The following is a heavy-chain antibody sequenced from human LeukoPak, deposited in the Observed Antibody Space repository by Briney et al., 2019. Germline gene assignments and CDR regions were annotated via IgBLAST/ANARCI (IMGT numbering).Heavy chain of an antibody. CDR2: IYYSGST. CDR3: ARDNWNYIYYGVDV. J-gene: IGHJ6*02. V-gene: IGHV4-31*03. D-gene: IGHD1-7*01. Sequence: PSQTLSLTCTVSGGSISSGGYYWSWIRQHPGKGLEWIGYIYYSGSTYYNPSLKSRVTISVDTSKNQFSLKLSSVTAADTAVYYCARDNWNYIYYGVDVWGQGTTVTVSS. CDR1: GGSISSGGYY.